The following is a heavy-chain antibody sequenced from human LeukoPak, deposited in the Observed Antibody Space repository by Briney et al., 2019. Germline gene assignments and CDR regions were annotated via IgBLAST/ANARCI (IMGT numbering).Heavy chain of an antibody. CDR3: AKVLIVVGTEGNDAFDI. J-gene: IGHJ3*02. Sequence: SDPLPLTCTVSGYSVRKSNYRGWLRHRPGTGLERIANIHYHQNTYYNESLKNRVTISIDTSKNKFSLKLSCVTAADTAVYYCAKVLIVVGTEGNDAFDIWGQGTMVTVSS. CDR1: GYSVRKSNY. CDR2: IHYHQNT. V-gene: IGHV4-38-2*02. D-gene: IGHD2-21*02.